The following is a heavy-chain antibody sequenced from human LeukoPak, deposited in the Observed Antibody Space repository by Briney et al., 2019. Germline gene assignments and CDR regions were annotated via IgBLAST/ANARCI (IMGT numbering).Heavy chain of an antibody. CDR3: ARGLKDAFDI. CDR2: ISSSSSYI. Sequence: GGSLRLSCAASGFTFSSYSMNWVRQAPGKWLEWVSSISSSSSYIYYADSVKCRFTISRDNAENSLYLQMYSLRAEDTAVYYCARGLKDAFDIWGQGTLVTVSS. D-gene: IGHD3-22*01. V-gene: IGHV3-21*01. CDR1: GFTFSSYS. J-gene: IGHJ3*02.